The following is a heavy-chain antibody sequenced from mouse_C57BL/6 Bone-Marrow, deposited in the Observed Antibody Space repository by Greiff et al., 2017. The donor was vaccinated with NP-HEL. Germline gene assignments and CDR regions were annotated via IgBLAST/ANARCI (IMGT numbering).Heavy chain of an antibody. CDR1: GYTFTDYY. V-gene: IGHV1-26*01. CDR2: INPNNGGT. CDR3: ARLGDYYAMDY. J-gene: IGHJ4*01. D-gene: IGHD4-1*01. Sequence: EVQLQQSGPELVKPGASVKISCKASGYTFTDYYMNWVKQSHGKSLEWIGDINPNNGGTSYNQKFKGKATLTVDKSSSTASMELRSLTSEDSAVYYCARLGDYYAMDYWGQGTSVTVSS.